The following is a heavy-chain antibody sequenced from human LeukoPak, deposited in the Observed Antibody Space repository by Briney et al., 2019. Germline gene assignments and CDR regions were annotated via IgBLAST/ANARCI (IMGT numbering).Heavy chain of an antibody. CDR3: ARTLYYYDSRGYYVADSFDF. Sequence: SETLSLTCIVSGGSINSDHYYWAWIRQPPGEGLEWIGTIYYTGKIYYNPSLKSRLTMSVDTSKNQFSLTLSSVIAADTAVYYCARTLYYYDSRGYYVADSFDFWGHGTMVAVSS. V-gene: IGHV4-39*01. CDR1: GGSINSDHYY. CDR2: IYYTGKI. J-gene: IGHJ3*01. D-gene: IGHD3-22*01.